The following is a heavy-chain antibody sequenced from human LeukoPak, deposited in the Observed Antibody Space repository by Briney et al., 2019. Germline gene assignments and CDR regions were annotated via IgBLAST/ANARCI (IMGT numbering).Heavy chain of an antibody. CDR1: GYSISSGYY. D-gene: IGHD3-10*01. CDR2: IYRSGST. J-gene: IGHJ4*02. Sequence: SETLSLTCTVSGYSISSGYYWGWIRQPPGKGLEWIGSIYRSGSTYYNPSLKSRVTMSVDTSKNQFSLKLSSVTAADTAVYYCARERYYYGSGSPDRFDYWGQGTLVTVSS. CDR3: ARERYYYGSGSPDRFDY. V-gene: IGHV4-38-2*02.